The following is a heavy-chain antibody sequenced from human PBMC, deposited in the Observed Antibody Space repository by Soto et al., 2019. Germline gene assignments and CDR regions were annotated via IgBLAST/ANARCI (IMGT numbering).Heavy chain of an antibody. D-gene: IGHD3-22*01. CDR3: ARPTMINVGGAFDI. V-gene: IGHV4-39*01. J-gene: IGHJ3*02. CDR2: IYYSGRT. Sequence: LTWSIVSRFIPSSTFYWGWLRQPPGKGLEWIGSIYYSGRTYYNPSLKSRVTISVDTSKNQFSLKLSSVTAADTAVYYSARPTMINVGGAFDIWGQGTVVT. CDR1: SRFIPSSTFY.